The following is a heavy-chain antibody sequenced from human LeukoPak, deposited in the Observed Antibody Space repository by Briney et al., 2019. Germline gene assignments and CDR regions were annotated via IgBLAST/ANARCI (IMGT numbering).Heavy chain of an antibody. CDR3: ARGYCSGGSCYHFDS. CDR1: GYRFSDYY. D-gene: IGHD2-15*01. Sequence: RASVKVSCKASGYRFSDYYMHWVRQAPGQGLEWMGWVNSNSGGTHYARKFEGRVTMTRDTSISTAYMELTRLKSDDTAVYYCARGYCSGGSCYHFDSWGQGTLVTVSS. CDR2: VNSNSGGT. J-gene: IGHJ4*02. V-gene: IGHV1-2*02.